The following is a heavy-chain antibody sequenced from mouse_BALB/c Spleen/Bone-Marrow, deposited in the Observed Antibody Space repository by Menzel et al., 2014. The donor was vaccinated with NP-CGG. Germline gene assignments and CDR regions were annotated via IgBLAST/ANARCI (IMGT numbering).Heavy chain of an antibody. D-gene: IGHD2-3*01. CDR3: ARRLLPYGLGY. CDR1: GFNIKDTY. CDR2: IDPANGNT. V-gene: IGHV14-3*02. J-gene: IGHJ4*01. Sequence: VQLQQSGAELVKPGASVKLSCTASGFNIKDTYMHWVKQRPEQGLEWIGRIDPANGNTKYDPKFQGKATITADTSSNTAYLQLSSLTSEDTAVYYCARRLLPYGLGYWGQGTSVTVSS.